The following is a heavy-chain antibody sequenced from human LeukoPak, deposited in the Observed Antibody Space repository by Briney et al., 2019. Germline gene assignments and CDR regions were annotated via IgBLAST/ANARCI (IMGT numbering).Heavy chain of an antibody. V-gene: IGHV4-34*01. J-gene: IGHJ5*02. Sequence: PSETLSLTCAVYGGSFSGYYWSWIRQPPGKGLEWIGEINHSGSTNYNPSLKSRVTISVDTSKNQFSLKLSSVTAADTAVYYCAREVLGYSSSWYYLGRLIWFDPWGQGTLVTVSS. D-gene: IGHD6-13*01. CDR2: INHSGST. CDR1: GGSFSGYY. CDR3: AREVLGYSSSWYYLGRLIWFDP.